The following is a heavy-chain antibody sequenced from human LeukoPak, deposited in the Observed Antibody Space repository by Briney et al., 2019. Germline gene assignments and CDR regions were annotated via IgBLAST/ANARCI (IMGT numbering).Heavy chain of an antibody. V-gene: IGHV4-34*01. CDR2: IYYSGST. CDR1: GGSFSGYY. CDR3: ASAMSSSDYYGSGSPSSFDI. Sequence: PSETLSLTCAVYGGSFSGYYWSWIRQPPGKGLEWIGSIYYSGSTYYNPSLKSRVTISVDTSKNQFSLKLSSVTAADTAVYYCASAMSSSDYYGSGSPSSFDIWGQGTMVTVSS. J-gene: IGHJ3*02. D-gene: IGHD3-10*01.